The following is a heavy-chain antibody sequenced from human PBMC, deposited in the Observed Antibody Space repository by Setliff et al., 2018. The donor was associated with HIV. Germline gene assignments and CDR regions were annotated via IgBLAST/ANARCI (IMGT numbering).Heavy chain of an antibody. CDR2: ISYGSTWV. V-gene: IGHV3-21*01. CDR3: ARVRLYNTALDY. D-gene: IGHD3-3*01. CDR1: GFTFSVYT. J-gene: IGHJ4*02. Sequence: PGGSLRLSCAGSGFTFSVYTMSWVRRAPGKGLEWVSSISYGSTWVYYSDSVKGRFTISRDDAKNSLFLQMNSLRPEDTAVYYCARVRLYNTALDYWGQGTLVTVSS.